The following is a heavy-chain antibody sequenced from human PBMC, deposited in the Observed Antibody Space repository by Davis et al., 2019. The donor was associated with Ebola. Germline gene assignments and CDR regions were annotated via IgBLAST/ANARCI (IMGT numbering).Heavy chain of an antibody. D-gene: IGHD6-13*01. Sequence: GGSLRLSCAAPGFTFSSYAMHWVRQAPGKGLEWVAVISSDGSNKYYADSVKGRFTISRDNSKNTLYLQMNSLRAEDTAVDYCARDEQQLTSHYYGKDVWGQGTTVTVSS. CDR1: GFTFSSYA. CDR2: ISSDGSNK. V-gene: IGHV3-30-3*01. J-gene: IGHJ6*02. CDR3: ARDEQQLTSHYYGKDV.